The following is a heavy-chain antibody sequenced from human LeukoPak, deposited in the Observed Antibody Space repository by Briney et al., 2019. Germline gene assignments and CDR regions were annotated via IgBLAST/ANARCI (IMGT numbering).Heavy chain of an antibody. Sequence: GRSLRLSCAASGFTFSSYWMSWVRQAPGKGLEWVANIKQDGSEKYYVDSVKGRFTISRDNAKNSLYLQMNSLRAEDTAVYYCARTLLDSSGYYYVAYFQHWGQGALVTVAS. V-gene: IGHV3-7*01. CDR1: GFTFSSYW. D-gene: IGHD3-22*01. J-gene: IGHJ1*01. CDR3: ARTLLDSSGYYYVAYFQH. CDR2: IKQDGSEK.